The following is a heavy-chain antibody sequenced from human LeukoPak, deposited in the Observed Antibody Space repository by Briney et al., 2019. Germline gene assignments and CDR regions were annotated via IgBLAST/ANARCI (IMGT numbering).Heavy chain of an antibody. Sequence: GGSLRLSCAASGFTFSSYAMSWVRQAPGKGLEWVSAISGSGGSTNYADSVKGRFTISRDNSKNTLYLQMNSLRAEDTAVYYCAKDPVLRYFDWLLQNWFDPWGQGTLVTVSS. V-gene: IGHV3-23*01. J-gene: IGHJ5*02. CDR3: AKDPVLRYFDWLLQNWFDP. CDR2: ISGSGGST. CDR1: GFTFSSYA. D-gene: IGHD3-9*01.